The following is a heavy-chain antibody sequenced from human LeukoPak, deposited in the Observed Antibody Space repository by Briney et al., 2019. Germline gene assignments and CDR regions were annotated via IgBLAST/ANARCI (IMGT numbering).Heavy chain of an antibody. J-gene: IGHJ5*02. CDR2: ISGPSNTI. CDR1: GFTFSSYS. D-gene: IGHD6-19*01. Sequence: GGSLRLSCAASGFTFSSYSMNWVRQAPGKGLDWLSYISGPSNTIYYADSVKGRFTISRDNARNSVYLQMNSLRAEDTALYYCAKTSSLGSGWYNWFDPWGQGTLVTVSS. CDR3: AKTSSLGSGWYNWFDP. V-gene: IGHV3-48*04.